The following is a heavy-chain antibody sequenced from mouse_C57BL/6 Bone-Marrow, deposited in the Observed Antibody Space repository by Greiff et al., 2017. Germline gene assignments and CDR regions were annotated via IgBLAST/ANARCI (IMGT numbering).Heavy chain of an antibody. D-gene: IGHD1-1*01. CDR3: AREGYYYSSSYLYYYAMDY. J-gene: IGHJ4*01. CDR2: FHPNSGST. V-gene: IGHV1-64*01. Sequence: QVQLQQPGAELVKPGASVKLSCKASGYTFTSYWMHWVKQRPGQGLEWIGMFHPNSGSTNYNEKFKSKATLTVDKSSSTAYMQLNRLTSEDSAVYYCAREGYYYSSSYLYYYAMDYWGQGTSVTVSS. CDR1: GYTFTSYW.